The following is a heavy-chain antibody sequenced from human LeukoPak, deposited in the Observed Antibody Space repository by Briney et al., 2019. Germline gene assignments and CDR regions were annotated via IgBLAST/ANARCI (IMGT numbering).Heavy chain of an antibody. Sequence: SETLSLTCTVSGASISSGGHSWNWIRQTPGKGLEWIGYIYHSGSTYYNPSLETRVTISLDRSKNQFSLKLSSVAAADTAVYYCAGANCSGSTCFSESWGQGTLVTVSS. V-gene: IGHV4-30-2*01. CDR2: IYHSGST. J-gene: IGHJ5*02. D-gene: IGHD2-15*01. CDR1: GASISSGGHS. CDR3: AGANCSGSTCFSES.